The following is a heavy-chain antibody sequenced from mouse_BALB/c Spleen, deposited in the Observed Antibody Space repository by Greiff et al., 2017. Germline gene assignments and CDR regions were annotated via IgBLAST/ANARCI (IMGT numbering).Heavy chain of an antibody. D-gene: IGHD2-4*01. V-gene: IGHV1S126*01. CDR3: ARGGDYTWFAY. J-gene: IGHJ3*01. CDR2: IDPSDSET. Sequence: QVQLQQSGPELVKPGASVKIPCKASGYTFTSYWMNWVKQRPGRGLEWIGRIDPSDSETHYNQKFKDKATLTVDKSSSTAYIQLSSLTSEDSAVYYCARGGDYTWFAYWGQGTLVTVSA. CDR1: GYTFTSYW.